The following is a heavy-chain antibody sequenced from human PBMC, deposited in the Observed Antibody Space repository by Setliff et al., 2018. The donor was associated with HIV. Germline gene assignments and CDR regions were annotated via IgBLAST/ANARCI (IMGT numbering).Heavy chain of an antibody. V-gene: IGHV3-7*01. Sequence: PGGSLRLSCEASGFSFSTYSMSWVRRAPGKGLEWVATIKYDGSETYHVDSVKGRFSISGDNAENSLYLQMSSLRAEDTAVYYCARKLRPGHGMDVWGQGTTVTVSS. CDR1: GFSFSTYS. CDR2: IKYDGSET. CDR3: ARKLRPGHGMDV. D-gene: IGHD3-10*01. J-gene: IGHJ6*02.